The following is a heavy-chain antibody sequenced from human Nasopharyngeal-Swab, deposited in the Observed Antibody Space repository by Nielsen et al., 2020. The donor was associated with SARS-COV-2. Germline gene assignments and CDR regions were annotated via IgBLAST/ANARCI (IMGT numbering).Heavy chain of an antibody. Sequence: GPLRLSCTVSGGSISSSSYYWGWIRQPPGKGLEWIGSIYYSGSTYYNPSLKSRVTISVDTSKNQFSLKLSSVTAADTAVYYCAKQYYYDSSGYDPRSYYFDYWGQGTLVTVSS. V-gene: IGHV4-39*01. CDR1: GGSISSSSYY. CDR2: IYYSGST. J-gene: IGHJ4*02. D-gene: IGHD3-22*01. CDR3: AKQYYYDSSGYDPRSYYFDY.